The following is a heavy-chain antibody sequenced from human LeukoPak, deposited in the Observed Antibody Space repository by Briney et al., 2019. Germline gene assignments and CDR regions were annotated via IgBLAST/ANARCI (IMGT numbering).Heavy chain of an antibody. J-gene: IGHJ4*02. V-gene: IGHV5-51*01. CDR2: IYPGDSDT. CDR1: GFTFSSYW. D-gene: IGHD6-6*01. Sequence: GGSLRLSCAASGFTFSSYWMSWVRQMPGKGLEWMGIIYPGDSDTRYSPSFQGQVTISADKSISTAYLQWSSLKASDTAMYYCARHTYSSSPGDYWGQGTLVTVSS. CDR3: ARHTYSSSPGDY.